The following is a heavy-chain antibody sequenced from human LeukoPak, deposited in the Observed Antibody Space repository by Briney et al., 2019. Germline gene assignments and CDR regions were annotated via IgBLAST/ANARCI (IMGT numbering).Heavy chain of an antibody. J-gene: IGHJ6*03. D-gene: IGHD2-2*01. CDR3: ARERKTLGYCSSTSCYGTAIYYYYYMDV. Sequence: SETLSLTCTVSGGSISSYYWSWIRQPAGKGLEWIGRIYTSGSTNYNPSLKSRVTISVDTSKNQFSLKLSSVTAADTAVYYCARERKTLGYCSSTSCYGTAIYYYYYMDVWGKGTTVTISS. CDR2: IYTSGST. CDR1: GGSISSYY. V-gene: IGHV4-4*07.